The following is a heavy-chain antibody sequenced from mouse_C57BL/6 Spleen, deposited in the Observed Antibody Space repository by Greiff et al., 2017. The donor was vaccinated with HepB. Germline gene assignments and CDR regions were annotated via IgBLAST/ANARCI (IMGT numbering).Heavy chain of an antibody. V-gene: IGHV5-4*03. CDR3: ARAYGSDY. Sequence: EVKLMESGGGLVKPGGSLKLSCAASGFTFSSYAMSWVRQTPEKRLEWVATISDGGSYTYYPDNVKGRFTISRDNAKNNLYLQMSHLKAENTAMYYCARAYGSDYWGQGTTLTVSS. CDR2: ISDGGSYT. CDR1: GFTFSSYA. D-gene: IGHD1-1*01. J-gene: IGHJ2*01.